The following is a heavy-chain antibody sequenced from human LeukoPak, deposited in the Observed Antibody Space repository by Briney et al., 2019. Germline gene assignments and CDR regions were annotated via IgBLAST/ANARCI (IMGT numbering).Heavy chain of an antibody. CDR3: AGGFGFLIES. V-gene: IGHV3-7*04. CDR1: GFTFSSYY. J-gene: IGHJ4*02. Sequence: QPGGSLRLSCAASGFTFSSYYKAWVRQAPGKGLEWVANIKQDGSEKYYVGSVKGRFTISRDNAKNSLYLQLNSLRVEDTAVYFCAGGFGFLIESWGQGTLVTVSS. D-gene: IGHD3-16*01. CDR2: IKQDGSEK.